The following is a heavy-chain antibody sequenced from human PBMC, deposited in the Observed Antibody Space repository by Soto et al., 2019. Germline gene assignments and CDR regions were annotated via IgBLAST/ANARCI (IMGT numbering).Heavy chain of an antibody. CDR2: ISPRTSYT. J-gene: IGHJ3*02. D-gene: IGHD3-22*01. CDR3: STDAWADYDDSSDAFDI. V-gene: IGHV3-21*01. CDR1: GLNFSLFN. Sequence: GGSMRLSCTAAGLNFSLFNMAWVRADTGRGLERVSAISPRTSYTSYADSVKGRFTTSRDNSKNARYVQINSLRAEDTAVYYSSTDAWADYDDSSDAFDIWGQGTMVTVSS.